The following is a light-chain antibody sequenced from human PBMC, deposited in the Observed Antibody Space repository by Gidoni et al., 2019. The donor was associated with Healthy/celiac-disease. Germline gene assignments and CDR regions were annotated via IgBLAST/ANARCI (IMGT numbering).Light chain of an antibody. CDR2: NVR. CDR1: SSDGGGYNY. CDR3: SSYTSSSTLV. V-gene: IGLV2-14*03. J-gene: IGLJ2*01. Sequence: QSALPQPPSVSGSPGQSITISCTGTSSDGGGYNYVSWYQQHPGKAPKLMIYNVRNRPSGVDNRFSGSKSGKTASMTISGLEAEDEDDYYCSSYTSSSTLVFGGGTKLTVL.